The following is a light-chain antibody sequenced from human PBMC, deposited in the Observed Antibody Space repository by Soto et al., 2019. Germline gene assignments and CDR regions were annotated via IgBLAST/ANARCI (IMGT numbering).Light chain of an antibody. J-gene: IGKJ2*01. Sequence: EIVMTQSPATLYVSPGERATLSCRASQSLRSSIAWYQQKPGQAPRLLIYGASTRATGIPARFSGSGSGTGSTLTISSRQSEDFAVYYCQRYHNWPDMYTFGQGTKLEIK. CDR3: QRYHNWPDMYT. CDR2: GAS. V-gene: IGKV3-15*01. CDR1: QSLRSS.